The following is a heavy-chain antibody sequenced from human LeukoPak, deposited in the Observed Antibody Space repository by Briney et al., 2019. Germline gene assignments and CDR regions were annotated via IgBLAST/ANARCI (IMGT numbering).Heavy chain of an antibody. CDR1: GFTFDDYA. Sequence: GGSLRLSCAASGFTFDDYAMHWVRQAPGKGLEWVSLISWDGGGTYYTDSVKGRFTISRDNSKNTLYLQMNSLRVEDTAVYYCARLPHSSDVDYWGQGTLVTVSS. J-gene: IGHJ4*02. CDR2: ISWDGGGT. V-gene: IGHV3-43D*03. CDR3: ARLPHSSDVDY. D-gene: IGHD6-19*01.